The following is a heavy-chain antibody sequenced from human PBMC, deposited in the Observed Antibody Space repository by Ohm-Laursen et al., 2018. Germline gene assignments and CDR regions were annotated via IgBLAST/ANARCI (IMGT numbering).Heavy chain of an antibody. D-gene: IGHD3-16*01. V-gene: IGHV3-21*01. CDR1: GFTFSSYW. J-gene: IGHJ6*02. CDR2: INEVSSHI. CDR3: ARFGVNHGMDV. Sequence: SLRLSCAASGFTFSSYWMNWVRQAPGKGLEWISYINEVSSHIYDADSVKGRITVARDDAKNSLYLQMSSLRAEDTAVYYCARFGVNHGMDVWGQGTTVTVSS.